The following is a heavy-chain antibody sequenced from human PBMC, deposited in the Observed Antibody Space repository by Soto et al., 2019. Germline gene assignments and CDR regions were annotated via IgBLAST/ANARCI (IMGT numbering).Heavy chain of an antibody. V-gene: IGHV4-34*01. CDR1: GGSFSGYY. CDR3: ARGWTVVALDY. J-gene: IGHJ4*02. D-gene: IGHD5-12*01. CDR2: INHSGST. Sequence: QVQLQQWGAGLLKPSETLSLTCAVYGGSFSGYYWSWIRQPPGKGLEWIGEINHSGSTNYNPSLKSRVTISVDTSKHQFSLKLSSVTAADTAVYYCARGWTVVALDYWGQGTLVTVSS.